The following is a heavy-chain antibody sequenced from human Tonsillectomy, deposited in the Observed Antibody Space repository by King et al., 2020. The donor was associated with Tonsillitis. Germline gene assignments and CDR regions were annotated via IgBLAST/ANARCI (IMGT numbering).Heavy chain of an antibody. J-gene: IGHJ4*02. CDR3: AASSYYYGSGSYYPYHF. CDR2: IDPSDSST. CDR1: GYSFTSYW. V-gene: IGHV5-10-1*01. D-gene: IGHD3-10*01. Sequence: QLVQSGAEVKKPGESLRISCKGSGYSFTSYWINWVRQMPGKGLEWMGRIDPSDSSTNYSPSFQGHVTVSGDKSISTAYLQWSSLKDSDTAMYYCAASSYYYGSGSYYPYHFWGQGTLVTVSS.